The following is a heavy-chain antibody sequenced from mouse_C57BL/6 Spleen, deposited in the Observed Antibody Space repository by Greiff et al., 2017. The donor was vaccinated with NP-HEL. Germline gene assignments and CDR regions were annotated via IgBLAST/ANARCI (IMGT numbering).Heavy chain of an antibody. CDR1: GYTFTSYW. V-gene: IGHV1-64*01. D-gene: IGHD2-4*01. Sequence: VQLQQPGAELVKPGASVKLSCKASGYTFTSYWMHWVKQRPGQGLEWIGMIHPNSGSTNYNEKFKSKATLTVDKSSSTAYMQLSSLTSEDSAVYYCARRIYYDYDRGYAMDYWGQGTSVTVSS. CDR2: IHPNSGST. CDR3: ARRIYYDYDRGYAMDY. J-gene: IGHJ4*01.